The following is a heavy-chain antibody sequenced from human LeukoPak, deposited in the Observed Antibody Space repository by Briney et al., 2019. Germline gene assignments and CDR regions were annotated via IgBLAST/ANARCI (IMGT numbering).Heavy chain of an antibody. V-gene: IGHV1-2*02. CDR2: INPNSGDT. CDR1: GYTFTDYY. Sequence: ASVKVSCKASGYTFTDYYLHWVRQAPGQGFEWMGWINPNSGDTNYAQKFQGRVTMTRDTSISTAHMEMSRLRSDDTAVYYCARANFLYCSSTTCLFDHWGQGTLVTVSS. CDR3: ARANFLYCSSTTCLFDH. D-gene: IGHD2-2*01. J-gene: IGHJ4*02.